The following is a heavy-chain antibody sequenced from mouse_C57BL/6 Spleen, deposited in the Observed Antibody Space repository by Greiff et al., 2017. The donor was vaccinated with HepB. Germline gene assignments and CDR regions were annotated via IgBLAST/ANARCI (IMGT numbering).Heavy chain of an antibody. D-gene: IGHD2-4*01. J-gene: IGHJ4*01. CDR1: GYTFTDYN. CDR2: INPNNGGT. V-gene: IGHV1-22*01. CDR3: AIMEDDYDDYYAMDY. Sequence: EVQLQQSGPELVKPGASVKMSCKASGYTFTDYNMHWVKQSHGKSLEWIGYINPNNGGTSYNQKFKGKATLTVNKSSSTAYMELRSLTSEDSAVYYCAIMEDDYDDYYAMDYWGQGTSVTVSS.